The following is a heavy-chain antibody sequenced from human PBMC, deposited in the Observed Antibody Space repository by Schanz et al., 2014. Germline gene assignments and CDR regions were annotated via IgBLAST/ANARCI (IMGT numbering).Heavy chain of an antibody. V-gene: IGHV3-13*01. CDR1: GFRFKTYE. CDR2: ISPSGDT. D-gene: IGHD6-19*01. CDR3: AGAAVGFIVDAFDL. Sequence: RPGGSLRLSCAVSGFRFKTYEMNWVRQVRGKGLEWVSSISPSGDTHYLASVKGRFTISRENAKSSLYLQMDHLRVEDTAAYYCAGAAVGFIVDAFDLWGRGTMVIVSS. J-gene: IGHJ3*01.